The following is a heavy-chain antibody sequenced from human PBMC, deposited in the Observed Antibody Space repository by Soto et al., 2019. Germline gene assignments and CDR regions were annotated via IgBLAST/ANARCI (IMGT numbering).Heavy chain of an antibody. CDR1: GDSVSSNSAA. V-gene: IGHV6-1*01. CDR3: ARVRHSSSYYYYYGMDV. Sequence: SQTLSLTCAISGDSVSSNSAAWNWIRQSPSRGLEWLGRTYYRSKWYNDYAVSVKSRITINPDTSKNQFSLQLNSVTPEDTAAYYCARVRHSSSYYYYYGMDVWGQGTTVTVSS. CDR2: TYYRSKWYN. J-gene: IGHJ6*02. D-gene: IGHD6-6*01.